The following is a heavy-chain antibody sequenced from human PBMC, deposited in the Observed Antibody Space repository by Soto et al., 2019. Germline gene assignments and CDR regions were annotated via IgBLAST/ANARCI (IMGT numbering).Heavy chain of an antibody. Sequence: QVQLVQSGLEVKKPGASVKVSCKASGYTFTNFGISWVRQAPGQGPEWMGWISTSDGNTNYARKPSERGTMTIDTSTTTAYMELRSLTFADTAVYYCARWAFASNDWYFGSLDIWGPGTLVTVSS. CDR2: ISTSDGNT. D-gene: IGHD3-9*01. V-gene: IGHV1-18*04. CDR3: ARWAFASNDWYFGSLDI. CDR1: GYTFTNFG. J-gene: IGHJ3*02.